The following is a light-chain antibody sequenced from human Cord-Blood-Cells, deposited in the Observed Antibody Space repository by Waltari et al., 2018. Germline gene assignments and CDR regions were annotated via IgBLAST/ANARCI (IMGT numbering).Light chain of an antibody. CDR2: WAS. CDR1: QSVLYSSNNKNY. CDR3: QQYYSTPYT. J-gene: IGKJ2*01. Sequence: DIVMTQSPDSLAVSLGEGATINCKSSQSVLYSSNNKNYLAWYQQKPGQPPKLLIYWASTRESGDPDRFSGSGSGTDFTLTISSLQAEDVAVYYCQQYYSTPYTFGQGTKLEIK. V-gene: IGKV4-1*01.